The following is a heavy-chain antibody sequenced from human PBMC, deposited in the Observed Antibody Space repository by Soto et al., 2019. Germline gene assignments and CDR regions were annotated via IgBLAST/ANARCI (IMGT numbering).Heavy chain of an antibody. CDR2: ISAYNGNT. CDR3: ARGVLSDSGTCY. J-gene: IGHJ4*02. Sequence: ASWKVSCKASCYTLTHYGISWVRQAPGQGLEWMGWISAYNGNTNYAQKLQGRVTMTTDKSTSTAYMELRSLRSDDTAVYYCARGVLSDSGTCYWGRGTLVTVPQ. CDR1: CYTLTHYG. V-gene: IGHV1-18*01. D-gene: IGHD2-15*01.